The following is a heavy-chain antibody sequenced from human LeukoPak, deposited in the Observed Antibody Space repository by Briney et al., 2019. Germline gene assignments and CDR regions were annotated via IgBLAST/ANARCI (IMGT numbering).Heavy chain of an antibody. V-gene: IGHV4-34*01. CDR3: ARGPEIAAATPIDL. CDR1: GGSSSGYY. D-gene: IGHD6-13*01. J-gene: IGHJ2*01. CDR2: INHSGST. Sequence: RSSETLSLTCAVYGGSSSGYYWSWIRQPPGKGLEWIGEINHSGSTNYNPSLKSRVTISVDTSKNQFSLKLSSVTAADTAVYYCARGPEIAAATPIDLWGRGTLVTVSS.